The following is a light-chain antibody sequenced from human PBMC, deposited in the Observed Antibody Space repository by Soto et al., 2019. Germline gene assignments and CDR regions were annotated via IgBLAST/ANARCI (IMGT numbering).Light chain of an antibody. J-gene: IGKJ2*01. CDR3: QQSYTTPYT. V-gene: IGKV1-39*01. CDR1: QSISTY. Sequence: DIPMTQSPSSLSASVGDRVTITCRASQSISTYLNWYQQKPGKAPNLLIYAASNLQSGVPSTFSGSGSGTDFTLTISSLQPEDFATYYCQQSYTTPYTFGQGTKLEIK. CDR2: AAS.